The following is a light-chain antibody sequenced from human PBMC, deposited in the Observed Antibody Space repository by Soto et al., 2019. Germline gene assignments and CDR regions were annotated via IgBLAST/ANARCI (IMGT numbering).Light chain of an antibody. J-gene: IGLJ3*02. CDR3: QTWGTGIRV. CDR2: VNSDGSH. CDR1: SGHSSNA. Sequence: QPVLTQSPSASASLGASVKLTCTLGSGHSSNAIAWHQQQPEKGPRYLMKVNSDGSHSKGDGIPDRFSGSSSGAERYLTISSLQSEDEADYYCQTWGTGIRVFGGGTKVTVL. V-gene: IGLV4-69*01.